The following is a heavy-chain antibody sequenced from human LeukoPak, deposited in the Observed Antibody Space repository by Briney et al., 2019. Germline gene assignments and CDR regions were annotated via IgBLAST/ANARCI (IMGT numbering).Heavy chain of an antibody. J-gene: IGHJ4*02. V-gene: IGHV4-34*01. Sequence: PSETLSLTCAVYGGSFSGYYWSWIRQPPGKGLEWIGKINHSGSTNYNPSLKSRVTISVDTSKNQFSLKLSSVTAADTAVYYCARGIRRHYYGSGSYYNTGRRIGDYFDYWGQGTLVTVSS. CDR3: ARGIRRHYYGSGSYYNTGRRIGDYFDY. CDR1: GGSFSGYY. CDR2: INHSGST. D-gene: IGHD3-10*01.